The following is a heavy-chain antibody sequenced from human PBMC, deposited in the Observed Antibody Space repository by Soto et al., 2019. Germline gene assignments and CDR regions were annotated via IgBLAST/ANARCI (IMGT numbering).Heavy chain of an antibody. CDR3: ASMNGDPVLSFDS. CDR2: IFYSGST. CDR1: GGSISSYY. V-gene: IGHV4-59*01. Sequence: QVQLQESGPGLVKPSETLSLTCTVSGGSISSYYWSWIRQPPGKGLELLGFIFYSGSTSYNPSLKSRLTISIDTSEYQFSLKLNSVTAADTAVYYCASMNGDPVLSFDSWGQGTLVAVSS. J-gene: IGHJ5*01. D-gene: IGHD3-10*01.